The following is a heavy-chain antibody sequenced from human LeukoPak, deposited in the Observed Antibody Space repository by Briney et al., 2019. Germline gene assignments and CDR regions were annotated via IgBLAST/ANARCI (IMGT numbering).Heavy chain of an antibody. D-gene: IGHD4-17*01. Sequence: SETLSLTCTVSGGSINDYYWTWIRQPPGKGLEWVGYIYYSGSTYYNPSLKSRVTISVDTSKNQFSLKLSSVTAADTAVYYCARVGYYGDYEFDYWGQGTLVTVSS. V-gene: IGHV4-59*12. CDR1: GGSINDYY. J-gene: IGHJ4*02. CDR3: ARVGYYGDYEFDY. CDR2: IYYSGST.